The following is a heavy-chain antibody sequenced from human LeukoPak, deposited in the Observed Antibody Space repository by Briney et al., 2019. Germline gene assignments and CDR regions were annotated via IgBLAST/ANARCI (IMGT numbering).Heavy chain of an antibody. CDR1: GGSISSGSYY. D-gene: IGHD5-24*01. CDR2: IYTSGST. CDR3: ARSLEMATIQRWGYFDY. Sequence: PSQTLSLTCTVSGGSISSGSYYWSRIRQPARKGLECIGRIYTSGSTNYNPSLKSRVTISVDTSKNQFSLKLSSVTAADTAVYYCARSLEMATIQRWGYFDYWGQGTLVTVSS. J-gene: IGHJ4*02. V-gene: IGHV4-61*02.